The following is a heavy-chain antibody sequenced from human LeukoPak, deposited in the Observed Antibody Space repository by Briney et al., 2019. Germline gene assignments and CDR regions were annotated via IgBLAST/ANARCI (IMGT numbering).Heavy chain of an antibody. V-gene: IGHV1-2*02. J-gene: IGHJ4*02. CDR1: GYTFTGYY. CDR2: INPNSGGT. D-gene: IGHD6-19*01. Sequence: ASVTVSCKASGYTFTGYYMHWVRQAPGQGLEWMGWINPNSGGTNYAQKFQGRVTMTRDTDISTAYMELSRLRSDDTAVYYCARVLKRYSSGWYYFDYWGQGTLVTVSS. CDR3: ARVLKRYSSGWYYFDY.